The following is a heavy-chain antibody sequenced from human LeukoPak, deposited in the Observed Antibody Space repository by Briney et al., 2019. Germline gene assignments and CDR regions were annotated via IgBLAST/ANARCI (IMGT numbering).Heavy chain of an antibody. Sequence: SETLSLTCTVSGGSISSSSYSWGWIRQPPGKGLEWIGSIYYSGSTYYNPSLKSRVTISVDTSKNQFSLKLSSVTAADTAVYYCARLTYGGHPGDYWGQGTLVTVSS. V-gene: IGHV4-39*01. D-gene: IGHD4-23*01. J-gene: IGHJ4*02. CDR1: GGSISSSSYS. CDR2: IYYSGST. CDR3: ARLTYGGHPGDY.